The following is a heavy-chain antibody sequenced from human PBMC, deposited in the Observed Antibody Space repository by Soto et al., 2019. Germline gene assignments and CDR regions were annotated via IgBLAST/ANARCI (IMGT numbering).Heavy chain of an antibody. J-gene: IGHJ6*02. CDR2: IMAVFGTA. CDR1: GGNFRDYA. V-gene: IGHV1-69*01. D-gene: IGHD3-3*01. CDR3: ATARGFYSAMEV. Sequence: QVHLVQSGTEVKKPGSSVKVSCKASGGNFRDYAISWVRQPPGQGPEWMGGIMAVFGTATYAQKFQGRVTNAADEFTSTAYLDLSSLTSGDAVVYYGATARGFYSAMEVWGQGTTVTVSS.